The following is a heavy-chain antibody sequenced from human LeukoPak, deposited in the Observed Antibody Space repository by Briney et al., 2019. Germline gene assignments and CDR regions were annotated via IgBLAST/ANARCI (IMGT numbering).Heavy chain of an antibody. CDR2: ISGSSSVI. CDR1: GFTLSSYA. J-gene: IGHJ4*02. D-gene: IGHD2-2*01. V-gene: IGHV3-48*04. Sequence: GGSLRLSCAASGFTLSSYAMNWVRQAPGKGLEWVSYISGSSSVIQYADSVKGRFTVSRDNAKKSLYLQMNSLRAEDTAVYYCARDALGYCSSTSCYFWRGVFDYWDQGTLVTVSS. CDR3: ARDALGYCSSTSCYFWRGVFDY.